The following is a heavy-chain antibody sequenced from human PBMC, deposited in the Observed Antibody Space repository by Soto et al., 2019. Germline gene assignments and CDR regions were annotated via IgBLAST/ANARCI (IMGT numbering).Heavy chain of an antibody. D-gene: IGHD4-4*01. J-gene: IGHJ5*02. CDR2: IKPDESEK. Sequence: XXSLRLSCTASGFTFSDSWMPWVRQAPGKGLEWVARIKPDESEKKYADSVKGRFSISRDNAKNSMYLHMDSLRGEDTAVYYCVRGGSNYASWGQGTLVTVSS. V-gene: IGHV3-7*01. CDR3: VRGGSNYAS. CDR1: GFTFSDSW.